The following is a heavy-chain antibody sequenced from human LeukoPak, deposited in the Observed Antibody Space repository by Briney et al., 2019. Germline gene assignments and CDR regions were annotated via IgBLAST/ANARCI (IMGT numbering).Heavy chain of an antibody. CDR1: GYNFTSYW. CDR2: SNPGDSDT. V-gene: IGHV5-51*01. Sequence: GESLKISCKGSGYNFTSYWIGWVRQMTGKGLEWMGISNPGDSDTRYSPSFQGQVTISADKSISTAYLQWSSLKASDTAMYYCARQVGHRYDLSYYYYMDVWGKGTTVTVSS. D-gene: IGHD3-3*01. J-gene: IGHJ6*03. CDR3: ARQVGHRYDLSYYYYMDV.